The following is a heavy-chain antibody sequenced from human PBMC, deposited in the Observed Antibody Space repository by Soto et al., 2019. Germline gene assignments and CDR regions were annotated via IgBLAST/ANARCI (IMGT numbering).Heavy chain of an antibody. CDR2: NYPGGSDT. V-gene: IGHV5-51*01. D-gene: IGHD6-6*01. CDR3: ARRHLVEDAFDI. J-gene: IGHJ3*02. CDR1: GYSFTSYW. Sequence: GESLKISCKGSGYSFTSYWIGWVRQMPGKGLEWMVINYPGGSDTRYSPYVQGQVTISADKSIGTAYLQWSDVKASDSAMYYCARRHLVEDAFDIWGQGTMVTVSS.